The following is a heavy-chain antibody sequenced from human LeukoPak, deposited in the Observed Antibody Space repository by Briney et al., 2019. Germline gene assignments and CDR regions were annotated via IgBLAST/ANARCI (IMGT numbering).Heavy chain of an antibody. J-gene: IGHJ4*02. CDR3: ARQPAYRIAAAGTVRDDY. CDR2: IYPSDSDT. CDR1: GYSFTSYW. Sequence: GESLKISCKGSGYSFTSYWIGWVRQMPGKGLEWMGIIYPSDSDTRYSSSFQGQVTISADKSISTAYLQWSSLKASDTAMYYCARQPAYRIAAAGTVRDDYWGQGTLVTVSS. V-gene: IGHV5-51*01. D-gene: IGHD6-13*01.